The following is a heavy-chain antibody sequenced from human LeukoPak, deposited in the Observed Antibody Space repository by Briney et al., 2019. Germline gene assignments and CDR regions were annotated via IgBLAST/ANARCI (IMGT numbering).Heavy chain of an antibody. CDR1: GFTFSRNW. J-gene: IGHJ5*02. CDR3: AREVYGGDWFGL. D-gene: IGHD3-10*01. CDR2: IRQDGSDK. V-gene: IGHV3-7*05. Sequence: QPGGSLRLSCAASGFTFSRNWMSWVRQAPGKGLEWVANIRQDGSDKYYVASVKGRFTISRDNAKNSLDLQMNSLRAEDTAVYYCAREVYGGDWFGLWGQGTLVTVSS.